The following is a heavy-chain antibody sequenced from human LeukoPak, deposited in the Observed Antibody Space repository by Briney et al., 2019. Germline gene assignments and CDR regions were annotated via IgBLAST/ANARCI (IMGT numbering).Heavy chain of an antibody. CDR1: GFTFSSYW. J-gene: IGHJ4*02. D-gene: IGHD3-10*01. V-gene: IGHV3-74*01. CDR2: INTDGSST. Sequence: PGGSLRLSCAASGFTFSSYWMHWVRQAPGKGLVWVSRINTDGSSTSYADSVKGRFTISRDNAKSTLYLQMNSLRAEDTAVYYCARAGGFGYYFDYWGQGTLVTVSS. CDR3: ARAGGFGYYFDY.